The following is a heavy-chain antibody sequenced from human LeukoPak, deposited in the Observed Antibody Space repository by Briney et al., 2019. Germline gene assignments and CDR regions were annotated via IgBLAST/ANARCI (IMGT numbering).Heavy chain of an antibody. D-gene: IGHD6-13*01. J-gene: IGHJ4*02. Sequence: CRSLRLSCAASGFTFDDYAMHWVRQAPGKGLEWVSGISWNSGSIGYADSVKGRFTISKDNAKNSLYLQMNSLRAEDTALYYCAKDKRMGIAAAGLFDYWGQGTLVTVSS. CDR2: ISWNSGSI. CDR1: GFTFDDYA. V-gene: IGHV3-9*01. CDR3: AKDKRMGIAAAGLFDY.